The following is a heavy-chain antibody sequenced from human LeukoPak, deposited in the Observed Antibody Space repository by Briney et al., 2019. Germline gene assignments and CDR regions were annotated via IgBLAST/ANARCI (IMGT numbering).Heavy chain of an antibody. J-gene: IGHJ3*02. Sequence: GGSLRLSCAAPGFTFNNFGMSWVRHVPGKGLEWVSGINWNGGSTVYADSVKGRFTISRDNAKNSLYLQMNSLRAEDTALYYCARTTNDYGDYRDAFDIWGQGTMVTVSS. D-gene: IGHD4-17*01. CDR1: GFTFNNFG. CDR2: INWNGGST. V-gene: IGHV3-20*04. CDR3: ARTTNDYGDYRDAFDI.